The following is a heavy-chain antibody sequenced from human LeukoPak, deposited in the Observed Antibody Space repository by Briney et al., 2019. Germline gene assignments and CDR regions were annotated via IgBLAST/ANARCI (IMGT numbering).Heavy chain of an antibody. CDR2: IYPGDSDT. CDR1: GYSFTSYW. CDR3: ARQAYCGGDCYFNWFDP. J-gene: IGHJ5*02. Sequence: GESLKISCKGSGYSFTSYWISWVRQMPGKGLEWMGIIYPGDSDTRYSPSFQGQVTISADKSISTAYLQWSSLKASDTAMYYCARQAYCGGDCYFNWFDPWGQGTLVTVSS. V-gene: IGHV5-51*01. D-gene: IGHD2-21*02.